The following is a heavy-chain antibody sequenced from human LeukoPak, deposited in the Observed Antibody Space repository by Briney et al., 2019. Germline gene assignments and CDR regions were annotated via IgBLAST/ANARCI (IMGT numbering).Heavy chain of an antibody. CDR1: GASISSYTYY. Sequence: SETLSLTCTVSGASISSYTYYWGWIRQPPGKGLEWIGSIYYSGSTYYNPSLKSRVTISVDTSKNQFSLKLSSVTAADTAVYYCAKGGERFGSGSYNWFDPWGRGILVTVSS. V-gene: IGHV4-39*07. D-gene: IGHD3-10*01. J-gene: IGHJ5*02. CDR2: IYYSGST. CDR3: AKGGERFGSGSYNWFDP.